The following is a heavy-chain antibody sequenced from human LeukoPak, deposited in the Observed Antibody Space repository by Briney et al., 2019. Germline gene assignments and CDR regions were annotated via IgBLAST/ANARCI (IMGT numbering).Heavy chain of an antibody. CDR1: GYSFTNYW. D-gene: IGHD3-22*01. CDR2: IYAGDSDT. Sequence: ESLKISCKGSGYSFTNYWIGWVRQMPGKGLEWMGIIYAGDSDTRYSPSFQGQVSMSVDKSITTAYLQWSSLKASDTAIYYCARQAYGSHFDAFDIWGQGTMVTVSS. J-gene: IGHJ3*02. CDR3: ARQAYGSHFDAFDI. V-gene: IGHV5-51*01.